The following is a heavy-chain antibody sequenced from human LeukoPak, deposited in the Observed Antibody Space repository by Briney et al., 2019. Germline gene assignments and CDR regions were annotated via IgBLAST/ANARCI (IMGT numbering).Heavy chain of an antibody. D-gene: IGHD3-3*01. CDR1: GFTFDDYA. V-gene: IGHV3-23*01. J-gene: IGHJ4*02. Sequence: GGSLRLSCAASGFTFDDYAMHWVRQAPGKGLEWVSGISGSGGSTYYADSVKGRFTISRDNSKNTLYLQMNSLRAEDTAVYYCAKDRQFWSGYYHDYWGQGTLVTVSS. CDR2: ISGSGGST. CDR3: AKDRQFWSGYYHDY.